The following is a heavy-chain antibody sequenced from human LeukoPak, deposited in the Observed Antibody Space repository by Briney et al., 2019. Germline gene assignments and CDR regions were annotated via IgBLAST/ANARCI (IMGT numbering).Heavy chain of an antibody. CDR3: ARVKAAAGSLDY. J-gene: IGHJ4*02. CDR2: IYHSGST. Sequence: SQTLSLTCAVSGGSISSGGYSWSWIRRPPGKGLEWIGYIYHSGSTYYNPSPKSRVTISVDRSKNQFSLKLSSVTAADTAVYYCARVKAAAGSLDYWGQGTLVTVSS. CDR1: GGSISSGGYS. D-gene: IGHD6-13*01. V-gene: IGHV4-30-2*01.